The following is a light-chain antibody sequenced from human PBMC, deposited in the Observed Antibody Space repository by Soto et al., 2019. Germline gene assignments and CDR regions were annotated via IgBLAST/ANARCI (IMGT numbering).Light chain of an antibody. J-gene: IGKJ4*01. CDR2: DAS. Sequence: AIQLTQSPSSLSASVGESVTITCRASQDISYALAWYQQKPGKPPKLLIYDASGLEGGVPSRFSADGSDTDFSLTINSLQPEDFATYYCQQFSNYPLTFGGGTKVEI. V-gene: IGKV1D-13*01. CDR1: QDISYA. CDR3: QQFSNYPLT.